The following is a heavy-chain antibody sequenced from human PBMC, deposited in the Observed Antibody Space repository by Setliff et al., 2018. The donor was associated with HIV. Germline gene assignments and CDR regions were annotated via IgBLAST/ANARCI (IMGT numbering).Heavy chain of an antibody. Sequence: SETLSLTCTVSGGSISSSSYYWGWIRQPPGKGLEWIGSIHESGSTNYNPSLKSRVTISMGTSKNQFSLNLNSVTATDTAVYYCAKRTFGSGRLDPWGQGTLVTVSS. CDR3: AKRTFGSGRLDP. CDR1: GGSISSSSYY. V-gene: IGHV4-39*07. CDR2: IHESGST. D-gene: IGHD3-16*01. J-gene: IGHJ5*02.